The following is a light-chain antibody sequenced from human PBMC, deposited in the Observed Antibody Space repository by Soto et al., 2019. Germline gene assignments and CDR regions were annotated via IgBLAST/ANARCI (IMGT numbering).Light chain of an antibody. Sequence: QSVLTQPASVSGSPGQSITISCTGTSSDVGGSNYVSWYQQHPGKAPKLLIYEVSNRPSGVSNRFSGSKSGNTASLTISGLQAEDEADYYCRSYTSSSTVVFGGGTKLTVL. V-gene: IGLV2-14*01. CDR3: RSYTSSSTVV. CDR1: SSDVGGSNY. CDR2: EVS. J-gene: IGLJ2*01.